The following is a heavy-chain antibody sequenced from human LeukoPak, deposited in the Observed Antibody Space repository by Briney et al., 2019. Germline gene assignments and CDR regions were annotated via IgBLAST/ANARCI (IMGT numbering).Heavy chain of an antibody. D-gene: IGHD3-10*01. Sequence: ASVKVSCKASGYTFTSYAMNWVRQAPGQGLEWMGWINTNTGNPTYAQGFTGRFVFSLNTSVSTAYLQISSLKAEDTAVYYCARNTRTIPRFGELYYVGYWGQGTLVTVSS. CDR3: ARNTRTIPRFGELYYVGY. J-gene: IGHJ4*02. V-gene: IGHV7-4-1*02. CDR1: GYTFTSYA. CDR2: INTNTGNP.